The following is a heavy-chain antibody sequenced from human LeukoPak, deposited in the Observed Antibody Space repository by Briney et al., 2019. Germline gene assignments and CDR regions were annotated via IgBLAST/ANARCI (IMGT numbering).Heavy chain of an antibody. J-gene: IGHJ4*02. V-gene: IGHV4-31*03. D-gene: IGHD3-10*01. CDR1: GGSISSGGYS. Sequence: SETLSLTCTVSGGSISSGGYSWSWIRQHPGKGLEWIGYIYCSGSTYYNPSLKSRVTISVDTSKNQFSLKLSSVTAADTAVYYCARDRGPPPYFDYWGQGTLVTVSS. CDR3: ARDRGPPPYFDY. CDR2: IYCSGST.